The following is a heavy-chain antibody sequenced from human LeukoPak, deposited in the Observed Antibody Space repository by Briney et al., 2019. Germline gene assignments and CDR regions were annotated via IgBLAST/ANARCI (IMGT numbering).Heavy chain of an antibody. CDR2: INPNSGGT. D-gene: IGHD3-22*01. V-gene: IGHV1-2*02. CDR1: GYTFTGYY. J-gene: IGHJ4*02. CDR3: ASGALGLDDSSKGGY. Sequence: ASVKVSRKASGYTFTGYYMHWVRQAPGQGLEWMGWINPNSGGTNYAQKFQGRVTMTRDTSISTAYMELSRLRSDDTAVYYCASGALGLDDSSKGGYWGQGTLVTVSS.